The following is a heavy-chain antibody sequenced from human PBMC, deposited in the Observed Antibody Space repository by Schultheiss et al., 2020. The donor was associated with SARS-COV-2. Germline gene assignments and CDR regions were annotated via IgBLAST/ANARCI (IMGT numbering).Heavy chain of an antibody. Sequence: SETLSLTCTVSGGSISSSSYYWGWIRQPPGKGLEWIGEINHSGSTYYNPSLKSRVTISVDTSKNQFSLKLSSVTAADTAVYYCARVGSEIAVAGSIDYWGQGTLVTVSS. CDR1: GGSISSSSYY. V-gene: IGHV4-39*07. CDR2: INHSGST. CDR3: ARVGSEIAVAGSIDY. J-gene: IGHJ4*02. D-gene: IGHD6-19*01.